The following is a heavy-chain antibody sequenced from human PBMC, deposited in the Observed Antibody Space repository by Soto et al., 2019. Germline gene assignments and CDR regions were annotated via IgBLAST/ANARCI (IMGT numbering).Heavy chain of an antibody. CDR3: ARGGRDGYNGAFDI. D-gene: IGHD5-12*01. CDR1: GFTFSSYA. V-gene: IGHV3-30-3*01. CDR2: ISYDGSNK. J-gene: IGHJ3*02. Sequence: GGSLRLSCAASGFTFSSYAMHWVRQAPGKGLEWVAVISYDGSNKYYADSVKGRFTISRDNSKNTLYLQMNSLRAEDTAVYYCARGGRDGYNGAFDIWGQGTMVTVSS.